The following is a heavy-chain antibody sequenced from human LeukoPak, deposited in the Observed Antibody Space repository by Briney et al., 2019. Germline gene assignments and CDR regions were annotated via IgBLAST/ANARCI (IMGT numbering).Heavy chain of an antibody. CDR3: ARALRLGELSRIPRSY. D-gene: IGHD3-16*02. CDR2: ISAYNGNT. V-gene: IGHV1-18*01. J-gene: IGHJ4*02. CDR1: GYTFTSYG. Sequence: ASVKVSCKASGYTFTSYGISWVRQAPGQGLEWMGWISAYNGNTNYAQKLQGRVTMTTDTSTSTAYMELRSLRSDDTAVYYCARALRLGELSRIPRSYWGQGTLVTVSS.